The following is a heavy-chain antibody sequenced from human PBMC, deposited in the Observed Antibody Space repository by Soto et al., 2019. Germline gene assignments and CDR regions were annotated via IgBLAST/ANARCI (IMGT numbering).Heavy chain of an antibody. V-gene: IGHV5-51*01. Sequence: EVQLVQSGAEVKKPGESLKISCKGSGYSFTSYWIGWVRQMPGKGLEWMGIIYPGDSDTRYSPSFQGQVTISADKSISTAYLQWSSLKASDTAMYYCARWYYDFWSGYYTNYYGMDVWGQGTTVTVSS. CDR3: ARWYYDFWSGYYTNYYGMDV. J-gene: IGHJ6*02. CDR1: GYSFTSYW. CDR2: IYPGDSDT. D-gene: IGHD3-3*01.